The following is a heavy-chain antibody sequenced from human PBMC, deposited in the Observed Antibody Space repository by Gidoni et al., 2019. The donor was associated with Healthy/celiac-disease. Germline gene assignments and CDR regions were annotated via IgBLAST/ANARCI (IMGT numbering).Heavy chain of an antibody. CDR2: IWYDGSNK. V-gene: IGHV3-33*01. Sequence: QVQLVESGGGVVQPGRSLSLSCAASGFTFSSYGMHWVRQAPGKGLEWVAVIWYDGSNKYYADSVKGRFTISRDNSKNTLYLQMNSLRAEDTAVYYCAGQSISWGYYYMDVWGKGTTVTVSS. CDR3: AGQSISWGYYYMDV. J-gene: IGHJ6*03. D-gene: IGHD6-6*01. CDR1: GFTFSSYG.